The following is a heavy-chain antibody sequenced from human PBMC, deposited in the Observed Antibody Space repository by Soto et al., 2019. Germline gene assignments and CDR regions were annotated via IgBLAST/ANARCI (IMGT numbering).Heavy chain of an antibody. CDR3: ARDPVPPLGYCSGGRCCAFDF. CDR1: GFTFSSYA. D-gene: IGHD2-15*01. V-gene: IGHV3-30-3*01. CDR2: ISYDGSNK. J-gene: IGHJ4*02. Sequence: PGGSLRLSCAASGFTFSSYAMHWVRQAPGKGLEWVAVISYDGSNKYYADSVKGRFTISRDNSKNTLYLQMNSLRAEDTAVYYCARDPVPPLGYCSGGRCCAFDFCGQGTLVTVSS.